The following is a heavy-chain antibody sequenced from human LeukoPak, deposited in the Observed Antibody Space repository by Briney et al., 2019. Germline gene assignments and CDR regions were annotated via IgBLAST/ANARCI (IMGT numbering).Heavy chain of an antibody. CDR3: ARHRGGIAVAGTLY. V-gene: IGHV4-39*01. J-gene: IGHJ4*02. D-gene: IGHD6-19*01. CDR1: GGSISSSSYY. Sequence: SETLSLTCTVSGGSISSSSYYWGWIRQPPGKGLEWIGSTYYSGSTYYNPSLKSRVTISVDTSKNQFSLKLSSVTAADTAVYYCARHRGGIAVAGTLYWGQGTLVTVSS. CDR2: TYYSGST.